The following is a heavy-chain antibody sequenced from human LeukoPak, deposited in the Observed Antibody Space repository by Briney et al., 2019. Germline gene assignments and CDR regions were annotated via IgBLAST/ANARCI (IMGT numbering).Heavy chain of an antibody. CDR3: ARRTRYSYGRGPFDY. J-gene: IGHJ4*02. Sequence: SETLSLTCTVSGGSISSYYWSWIRQPPGKGLEWIGEINHSGSTNYNPSLKSRVTISVDTSKNQFSLKLSSVTAADTAVYYCARRTRYSYGRGPFDYWGQGTLVTVSS. D-gene: IGHD5-18*01. V-gene: IGHV4-34*01. CDR2: INHSGST. CDR1: GGSISSYY.